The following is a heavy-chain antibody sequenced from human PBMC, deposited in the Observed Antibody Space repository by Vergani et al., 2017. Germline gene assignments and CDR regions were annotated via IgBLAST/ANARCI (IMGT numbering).Heavy chain of an antibody. CDR3: ARVRFWSGYYKIPHYFDY. J-gene: IGHJ4*02. CDR1: GGSFSGYY. Sequence: QVQLQQWGAGLLKPSETLSLTCAVYGGSFSGYYWSWIRQPPGKGLEWIGEINHSGSTNYNPSLKSRVTISVDTSKNQFSLKLSSVTAADTAGYYCARVRFWSGYYKIPHYFDYWGQGTLVTVSS. V-gene: IGHV4-34*01. CDR2: INHSGST. D-gene: IGHD3-3*01.